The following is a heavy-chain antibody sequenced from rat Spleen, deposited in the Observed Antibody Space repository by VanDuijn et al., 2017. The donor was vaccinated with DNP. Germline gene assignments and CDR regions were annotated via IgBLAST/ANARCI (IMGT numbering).Heavy chain of an antibody. CDR3: ATQRYSECRYYYGFDY. CDR2: ISPGGGYT. J-gene: IGHJ2*01. V-gene: IGHV5-19*01. CDR1: GFTFNNYA. D-gene: IGHD1-12*02. Sequence: EVQLVDSGGGLVQPGGSLKLSCAASGFTFNNYAMHWIRQAPTKGLEWVASISPGGGYTYYRDSVKGRFTISRDNAISTLYLQMDSLRSEDTATYYGATQRYSECRYYYGFDYWGQVVMGTVSS.